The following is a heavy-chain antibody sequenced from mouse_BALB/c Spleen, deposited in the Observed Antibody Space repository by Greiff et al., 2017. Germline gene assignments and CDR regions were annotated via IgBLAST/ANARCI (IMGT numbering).Heavy chain of an antibody. Sequence: VQLQQSGPELVKPGASVKISCKASGYTFTDYNMHWVKQSHGKSLEWIGYIYPYNGGTGYNQKFKSKATLTVDNSSSTAYMELRSLTSEDSAVYYCARDYYGSRSYWYFDVWGAGTTVTVSS. D-gene: IGHD1-1*01. V-gene: IGHV1S29*02. CDR2: IYPYNGGT. CDR3: ARDYYGSRSYWYFDV. CDR1: GYTFTDYN. J-gene: IGHJ1*01.